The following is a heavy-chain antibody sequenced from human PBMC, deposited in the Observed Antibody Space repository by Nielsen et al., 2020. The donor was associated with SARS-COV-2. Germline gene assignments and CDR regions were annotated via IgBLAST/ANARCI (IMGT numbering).Heavy chain of an antibody. V-gene: IGHV5-10-1*01. J-gene: IGHJ5*02. D-gene: IGHD6-19*01. CDR2: IDPSDSYT. CDR3: ARDGALEVAGRSWLDP. CDR1: GYSFTSNW. Sequence: GESLKISCKGSGYSFTSNWITWVRQVPGKGLEWVGRIDPSDSYTNYSPSFQGHVSISADKSISTAYLQWNSLKASDTAMYYCARDGALEVAGRSWLDPWGQGTLVTVSS.